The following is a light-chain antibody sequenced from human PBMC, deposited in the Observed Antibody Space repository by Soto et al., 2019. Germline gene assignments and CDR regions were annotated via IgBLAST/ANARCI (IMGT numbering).Light chain of an antibody. J-gene: IGKJ1*01. CDR1: QTISSW. V-gene: IGKV1-5*03. CDR3: QHYNSYSEA. CDR2: KAS. Sequence: DIQMTQSPSTLSGSVGDRVTITCRASQTISSWLPWYQQKPGKAPKLLIYKASTLKSGVPSRFSGSGSGTEFTLTISSLQPEDFATYYCQHYNSYSEAFGQGTKVDIK.